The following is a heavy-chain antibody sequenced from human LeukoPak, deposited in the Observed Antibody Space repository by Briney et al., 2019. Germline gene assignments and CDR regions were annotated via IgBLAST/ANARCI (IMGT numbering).Heavy chain of an antibody. J-gene: IGHJ5*02. CDR1: GGSISNKY. Sequence: SETLSLTCTVSGGSISNKYWSWIRQPPGKGLEWIGYIYYSGSTNYNPSLKSQVTISVDTSKNQFSLKLSSVTAADTAVYYCARGSGSFYNWFDPWGQGTLVTVSS. CDR3: ARGSGSFYNWFDP. CDR2: IYYSGST. D-gene: IGHD3-10*01. V-gene: IGHV4-59*01.